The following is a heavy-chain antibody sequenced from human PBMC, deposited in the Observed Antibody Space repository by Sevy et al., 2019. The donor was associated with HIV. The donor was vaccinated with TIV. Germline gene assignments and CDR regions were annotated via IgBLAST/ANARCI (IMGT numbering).Heavy chain of an antibody. CDR2: ISWNSGSI. Sequence: GGSLRLSCAASGFTFNDFAMNWVRQPPGKALEWVSGISWNSGSIGYAASVKGRFTISRDNAMNSLYLQMNSLRAEDTALYYCAKDMGGGPRGWFDPWGQGTLVTVSS. J-gene: IGHJ5*02. D-gene: IGHD2-15*01. CDR1: GFTFNDFA. V-gene: IGHV3-9*01. CDR3: AKDMGGGPRGWFDP.